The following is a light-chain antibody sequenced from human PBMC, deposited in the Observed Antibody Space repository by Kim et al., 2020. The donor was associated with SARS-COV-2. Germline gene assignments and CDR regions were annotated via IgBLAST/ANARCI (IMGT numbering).Light chain of an antibody. J-gene: IGLJ2*01. V-gene: IGLV1-47*01. Sequence: GQTVTISCSGTTSNIGTNYVYWYQQVPGTAPKLLIYGNDRRPSGVPDRFAGSKSGTSASLAISRLRSEDESDYFCAAWDDNISGPTFGGGTQLTVL. CDR1: TSNIGTNY. CDR3: AAWDDNISGPT. CDR2: GND.